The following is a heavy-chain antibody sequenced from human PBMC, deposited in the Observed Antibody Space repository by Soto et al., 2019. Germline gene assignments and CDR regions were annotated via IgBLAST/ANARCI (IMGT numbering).Heavy chain of an antibody. J-gene: IGHJ4*02. CDR2: IIPILGTT. Sequence: SVKVSCKASGGSVTTYSISWVRQAPGQGLEWMGGIIPILGTTNYAQKFRGRVTISADESTSIVYMELSSLRSEDTAVYYCAKMIVVVITTTCFDYWGQGTLVTVSS. CDR3: AKMIVVVITTTCFDY. V-gene: IGHV1-69*13. CDR1: GGSVTTYS. D-gene: IGHD3-22*01.